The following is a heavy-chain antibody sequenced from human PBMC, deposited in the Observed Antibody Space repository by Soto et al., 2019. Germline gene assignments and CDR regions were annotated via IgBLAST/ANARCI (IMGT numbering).Heavy chain of an antibody. CDR3: ARTKGYCSGGSCYGWFDP. Sequence: QVQLVQSGAEVKKPGSSVKVSCKASGGTFSSYAISWVRQAPGQGLEWMGGIIPIFGTANYAQKFQGRVTITADESTSTAYMELSSLRSEDTAVYYCARTKGYCSGGSCYGWFDPWGQGTLVTVSS. CDR1: GGTFSSYA. D-gene: IGHD2-15*01. J-gene: IGHJ5*02. CDR2: IIPIFGTA. V-gene: IGHV1-69*01.